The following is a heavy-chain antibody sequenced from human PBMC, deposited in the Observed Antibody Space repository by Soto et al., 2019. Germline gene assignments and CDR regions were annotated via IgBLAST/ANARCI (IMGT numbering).Heavy chain of an antibody. CDR2: ISGSGGTT. V-gene: IGHV3-23*01. CDR1: GFTFSTYA. Sequence: GGSLRLSCAASGFTFSTYAMNWVRQAPGKGLEWVSVISGSGGTTYYADAVKGRFTVSRDNSKNTLYLQMNSLRVEDTAVFYCARIAPAGTYYFDYWGQGTLVTVSS. D-gene: IGHD6-13*01. J-gene: IGHJ4*02. CDR3: ARIAPAGTYYFDY.